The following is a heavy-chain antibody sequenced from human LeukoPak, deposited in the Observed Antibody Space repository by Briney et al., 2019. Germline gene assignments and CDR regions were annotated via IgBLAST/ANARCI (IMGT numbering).Heavy chain of an antibody. V-gene: IGHV4-39*07. CDR1: GGSISSSSYY. D-gene: IGHD2-2*01. J-gene: IGHJ4*02. CDR3: ARNTVVPAALLDY. CDR2: IYHSGST. Sequence: PSETLSLTCTVSGGSISSSSYYWGWIRQPPGKGLEWIGEIYHSGSTNYNPSLKSRVTISVDRSKNQFSLKLSSVTAADTAVYYCARNTVVPAALLDYWGQGTLVTVSS.